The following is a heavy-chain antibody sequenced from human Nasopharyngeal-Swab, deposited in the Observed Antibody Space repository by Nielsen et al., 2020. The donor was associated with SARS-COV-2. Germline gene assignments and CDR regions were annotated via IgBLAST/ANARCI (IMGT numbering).Heavy chain of an antibody. V-gene: IGHV1-46*01. CDR2: INPSGGST. CDR1: GYTFTSYY. CDR3: ARGPTYYYGSGSSGPFDP. D-gene: IGHD3-10*01. J-gene: IGHJ5*02. Sequence: ASVKVSCKASGYTFTSYYMHWVRQAPGQGLEWMGIINPSGGSTSYAQKFRGRVTMTRDTSTSTVYMELSSLRSEDTAVYYCARGPTYYYGSGSSGPFDPWGQGTLVTVSS.